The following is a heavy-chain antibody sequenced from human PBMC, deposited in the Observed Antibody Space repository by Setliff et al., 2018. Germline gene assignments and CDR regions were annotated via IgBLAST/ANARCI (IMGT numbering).Heavy chain of an antibody. V-gene: IGHV4-59*08. Sequence: ETLSLTCNVSGGSISSDYWSWIRQPPGKALEWIGYFYHSASSNYNPSLKGRVTMSADTSKNQLYLSLTSVSVADTAMYYCARSHYYASGNSHYYYMDVWGKGTTVTVSS. D-gene: IGHD3-10*01. CDR3: ARSHYYASGNSHYYYMDV. J-gene: IGHJ6*03. CDR2: FYHSASS. CDR1: GGSISSDY.